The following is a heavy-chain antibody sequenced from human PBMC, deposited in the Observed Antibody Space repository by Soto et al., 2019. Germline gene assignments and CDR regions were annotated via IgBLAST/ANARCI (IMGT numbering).Heavy chain of an antibody. D-gene: IGHD2-21*01. V-gene: IGHV1-18*01. Sequence: ASVKVSCKASGYTFTSYGISWVRQAPGQGLEWMGWISAYNGNTNYAQKLQGRVTMTTDTSTSTAYMELSSLRSDDTAVYYCAAYLSGPGNWFDSWGQGTLVTVSS. CDR2: ISAYNGNT. CDR3: AAYLSGPGNWFDS. J-gene: IGHJ5*01. CDR1: GYTFTSYG.